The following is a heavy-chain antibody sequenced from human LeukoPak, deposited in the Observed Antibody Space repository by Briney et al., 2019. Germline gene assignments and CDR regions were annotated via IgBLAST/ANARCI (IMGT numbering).Heavy chain of an antibody. D-gene: IGHD6-13*01. CDR3: ARVYSGSWYYFDY. V-gene: IGHV3-20*04. J-gene: IGHJ4*02. CDR2: INWNGGST. CDR1: GFTFSNYG. Sequence: GGSLRLSCAASGFTFSNYGMSWVRQAPGKGLEWVSGINWNGGSTGYADSVKGRFTISRDNAKNSLYLKMNSLRVEDTALYYCARVYSGSWYYFDYWGQGTLVTVSS.